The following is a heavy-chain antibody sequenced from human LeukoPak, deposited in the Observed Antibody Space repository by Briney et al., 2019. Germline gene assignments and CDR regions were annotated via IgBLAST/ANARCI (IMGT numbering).Heavy chain of an antibody. D-gene: IGHD3/OR15-3a*01. CDR1: GVSMCSYY. V-gene: IGHV4-4*08. Sequence: SETLSLTCTVSGVSMCSYYWNWIRQPPGKGLEWIGYIYSNGISNYSPSLRSRRTISIATYKNQFSLRLTSATAADTAIYYCARRAYYDSCGYHPTSGYFDLWGRGTLVTVSS. CDR2: IYSNGIS. J-gene: IGHJ2*01. CDR3: ARRAYYDSCGYHPTSGYFDL.